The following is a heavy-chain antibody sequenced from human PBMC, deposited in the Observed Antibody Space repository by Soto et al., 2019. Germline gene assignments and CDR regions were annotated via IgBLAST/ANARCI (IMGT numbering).Heavy chain of an antibody. J-gene: IGHJ4*01. Sequence: EVHLVEYGGDLVQPGGSLRLSCTASGLNFNTNYMSWVRQAPGKGLEWVSILYARGTTYYADSVKGRFTISRDNSGNTLYLHMNSLRAEDTAVYSCARDVTVTTPSYFNDWGQSTLVTVSS. V-gene: IGHV3-66*01. CDR1: GLNFNTNY. CDR3: ARDVTVTTPSYFND. CDR2: LYARGTT. D-gene: IGHD4-17*01.